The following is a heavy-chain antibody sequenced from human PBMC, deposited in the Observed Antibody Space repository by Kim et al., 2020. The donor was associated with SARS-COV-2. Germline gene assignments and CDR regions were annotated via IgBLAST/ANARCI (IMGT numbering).Heavy chain of an antibody. V-gene: IGHV4-39*07. CDR1: GGSISSSSYY. D-gene: IGHD3-10*01. CDR2: IYYSGST. J-gene: IGHJ6*02. CDR3: AREGRIIMVRGVQYYYYGMDV. Sequence: SETLSLTCTVSGGSISSSSYYWGWIRQPPGKGLEWIGSIYYSGSTYYNPSLKSRVTISVDTSKNQFSLKLSSVTAADTAVYYCAREGRIIMVRGVQYYYYGMDVWGQGTTVTVSS.